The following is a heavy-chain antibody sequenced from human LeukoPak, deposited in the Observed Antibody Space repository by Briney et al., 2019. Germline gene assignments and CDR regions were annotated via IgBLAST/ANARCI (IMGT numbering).Heavy chain of an antibody. CDR3: AKVNMDH. CDR2: IRYDGSNK. CDR1: GFTFSSYG. D-gene: IGHD2-2*03. V-gene: IGHV3-30*02. J-gene: IGHJ4*02. Sequence: HPGALLRLCSVASGFTFSSYGMHCVRQAPGKGLEWVSFIRYDGSNKYYADSVKGRFTISRDNSKNTLYLQMNSLRAVDTAVYYCAKVNMDHWGQGTLVTVSS.